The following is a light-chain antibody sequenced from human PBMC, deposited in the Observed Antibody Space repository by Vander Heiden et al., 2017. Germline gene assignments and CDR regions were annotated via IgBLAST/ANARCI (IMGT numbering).Light chain of an antibody. V-gene: IGKV3D-20*01. Sequence: EIVLTQYPATLSLPPGDRATLSCGASQIISNNYLAWYQQKPGLAPRLLIYEAYSRAAGIPDRISGSGSGTDFTLTINRLEPEDFGIYYCQHYDNSPPYTFGQGTKLEIK. CDR3: QHYDNSPPYT. CDR2: EAY. J-gene: IGKJ2*01. CDR1: QIISNNY.